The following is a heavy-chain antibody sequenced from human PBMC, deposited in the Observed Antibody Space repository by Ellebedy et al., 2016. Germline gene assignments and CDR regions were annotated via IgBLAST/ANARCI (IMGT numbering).Heavy chain of an antibody. CDR2: ISSSSSYI. J-gene: IGHJ4*02. Sequence: GGSLRLSXAASGFTFSSYSMNWVRQAPGKGLEWVSSISSSSSYIYYADSVKGRFTISRDNAKNSLYLQMNSLRAEDTAVYYCASAVLWFGELLGDYWGQGTLVTVSS. V-gene: IGHV3-21*01. D-gene: IGHD3-10*01. CDR1: GFTFSSYS. CDR3: ASAVLWFGELLGDY.